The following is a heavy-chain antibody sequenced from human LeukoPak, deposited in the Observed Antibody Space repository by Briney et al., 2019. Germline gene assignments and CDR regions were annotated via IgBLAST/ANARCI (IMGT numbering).Heavy chain of an antibody. CDR1: GFTFSTYA. J-gene: IGHJ3*02. V-gene: IGHV3-23*01. CDR2: IGGGPV. D-gene: IGHD2-8*01. Sequence: PGGSLRLSCAASGFTFSTYAMTWVRQPPEKGLEWVSTIGGGPVYYADSVRGRFTISRDDSKNTLFLQMSSLRVEDTAIYYCAKDSFSHNGIYDALDIWGQGTMVTVSS. CDR3: AKDSFSHNGIYDALDI.